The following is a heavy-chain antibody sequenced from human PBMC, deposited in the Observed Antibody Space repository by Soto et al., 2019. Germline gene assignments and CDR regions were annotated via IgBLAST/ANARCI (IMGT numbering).Heavy chain of an antibody. CDR3: ARDQRSYYGTCCHFDY. D-gene: IGHD1-26*01. V-gene: IGHV3-48*01. CDR1: GFTFSSYS. Sequence: GGSLRLSCAASGFTFSSYSMNWVRQAPGKGLEWVSYISSSSSTIYYADSVKGRFTISRDNSKNTLYLQMNSLRAEDTAVYYCARDQRSYYGTCCHFDYWGQGTLVTVSS. CDR2: ISSSSSTI. J-gene: IGHJ4*02.